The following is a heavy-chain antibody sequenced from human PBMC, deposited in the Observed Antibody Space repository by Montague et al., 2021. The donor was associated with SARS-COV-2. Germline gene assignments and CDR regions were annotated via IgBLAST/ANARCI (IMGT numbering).Heavy chain of an antibody. CDR2: LAWNSGSV. J-gene: IGHJ1*01. D-gene: IGHD3-10*01. CDR1: GFTFDDYA. Sequence: SLRLSCAASGFTFDDYAMHWVRQAPGKGLEWVSGLAWNSGSVAYADSARGRFTISRDNAKNSLYLQMNSLRAEDTALYYCAKAWGDSRSNQYAGARFFLHWGQGTLVTVSS. CDR3: AKAWGDSRSNQYAGARFFLH. V-gene: IGHV3-9*01.